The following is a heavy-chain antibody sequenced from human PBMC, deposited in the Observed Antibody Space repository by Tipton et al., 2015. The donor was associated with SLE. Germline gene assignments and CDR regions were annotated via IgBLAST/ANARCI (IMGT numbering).Heavy chain of an antibody. V-gene: IGHV4-34*01. CDR2: INHSGST. J-gene: IGHJ5*02. CDR1: GGSFSGYY. D-gene: IGHD4-11*01. CDR3: ARYPESNYHWFDP. Sequence: TLSLTCAVYGGSFSGYYWSWIRQPPGKGLEWIGEINHSGSTNYNPSLKSRVTISVDTSKNQISLKLSSVTAADTAVYYCARYPESNYHWFDPWGQGTLVTVSS.